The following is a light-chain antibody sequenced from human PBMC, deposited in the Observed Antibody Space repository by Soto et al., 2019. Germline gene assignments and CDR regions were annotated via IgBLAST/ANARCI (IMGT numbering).Light chain of an antibody. V-gene: IGKV3-11*01. CDR3: QQRSNWPPLT. Sequence: EVVMSLSPATLSLSPWDRVSLSCRANQTISNMLAWYQQKPGQAPRLLSSDASNRATGIPARFSGSGSGTDFTLTISSLEPEDFAVYYCQQRSNWPPLTFGGGTKVDI. CDR1: QTISNM. J-gene: IGKJ4*01. CDR2: DAS.